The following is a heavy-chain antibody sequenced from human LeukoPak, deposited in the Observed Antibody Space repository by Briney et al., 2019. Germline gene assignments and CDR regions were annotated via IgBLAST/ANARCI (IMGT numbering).Heavy chain of an antibody. J-gene: IGHJ4*02. CDR3: ARGIRVRVKYDY. CDR1: GGSISNYY. V-gene: IGHV4-59*12. D-gene: IGHD2-21*01. CDR2: IYYSGRT. Sequence: SETLSLTCAVSGGSISNYYWSWIRQPPGKGLEWIGYIYYSGRTNYKSSLKSRVTISVDTSKNQFSLKLSSVTAADTAVYYCARGIRVRVKYDYWGQGTLVTVSS.